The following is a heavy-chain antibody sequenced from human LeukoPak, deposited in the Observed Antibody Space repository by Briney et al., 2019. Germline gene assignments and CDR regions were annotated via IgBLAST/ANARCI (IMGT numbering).Heavy chain of an antibody. CDR1: GYTFTSYA. CDR3: ARDFYPGIVGATSYYYGMDV. V-gene: IGHV7-4-1*02. Sequence: ASLKVSCKASGYTFTSYAMNWVRQAPGQALKWMGGINTNTGNPTYAQGFTGRFVFSLDTSVSTAYLQISSLKAEDTAVYYCARDFYPGIVGATSYYYGMDVWGQGTTVTVSS. J-gene: IGHJ6*02. CDR2: INTNTGNP. D-gene: IGHD1-26*01.